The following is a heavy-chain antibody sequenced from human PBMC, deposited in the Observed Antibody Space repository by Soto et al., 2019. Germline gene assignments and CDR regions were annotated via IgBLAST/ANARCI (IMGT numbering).Heavy chain of an antibody. V-gene: IGHV3-72*01. J-gene: IGHJ4*02. CDR2: TRNKANSYST. D-gene: IGHD3-22*01. Sequence: EVQLVESGGGLVQPGGSLRLSSAASGFTFSDHYMDWVRQAPGKGLEWVARTRNKANSYSTEYAASVKGRFTISRDDSKNSLYLQMDRLKTEDTAVYYCTRSDSSGYLEYWGQGTLVTVSS. CDR3: TRSDSSGYLEY. CDR1: GFTFSDHY.